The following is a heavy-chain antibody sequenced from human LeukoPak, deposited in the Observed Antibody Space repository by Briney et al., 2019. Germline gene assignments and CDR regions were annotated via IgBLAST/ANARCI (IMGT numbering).Heavy chain of an antibody. CDR1: AW. CDR3: TTVTLRPVGL. V-gene: IGHV3-15*05. CDR2: IKSKSDGGTT. J-gene: IGHJ4*02. Sequence: AWMSWVRQAPGKGLEWVGRIKSKSDGGTTDYAAPVKGRFTISRDDSKNTLFLQVNSLKIEDTAVYYCTTVTLRPVGLWGQGTLVTVSS. D-gene: IGHD3-10*01.